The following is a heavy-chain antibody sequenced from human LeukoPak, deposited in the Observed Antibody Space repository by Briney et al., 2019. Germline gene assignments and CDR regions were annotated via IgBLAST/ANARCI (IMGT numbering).Heavy chain of an antibody. CDR3: ARHSEGPVNDAFDI. J-gene: IGHJ3*02. V-gene: IGHV3-11*03. CDR2: LSSSGRYT. Sequence: GGSLRLSCAASGFSFSEYYMTWIRQAPGKGLEWVSNLSSSGRYTNYADSVRGRFTISRDNAKKSLYLLMNSLRAEDTAVYYCARHSEGPVNDAFDIWGQGTKVTVSS. CDR1: GFSFSEYY. D-gene: IGHD2-2*01.